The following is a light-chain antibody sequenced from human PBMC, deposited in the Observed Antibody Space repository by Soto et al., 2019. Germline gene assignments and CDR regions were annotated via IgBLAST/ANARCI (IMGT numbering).Light chain of an antibody. CDR2: DAS. CDR1: QDINNY. Sequence: DIQLTQSPSSLSASVGDRVTITCQASQDINNYLNWYQQKPGKAPKLLIFDASIVETGVPSRFSGSGSGTHFTFTISSLEPEDIATYHCQQYEDLPLTFGAGTRVELK. CDR3: QQYEDLPLT. J-gene: IGKJ4*01. V-gene: IGKV1-33*01.